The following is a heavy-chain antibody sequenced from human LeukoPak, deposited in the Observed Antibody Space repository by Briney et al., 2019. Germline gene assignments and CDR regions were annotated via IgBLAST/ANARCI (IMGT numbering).Heavy chain of an antibody. D-gene: IGHD1-26*01. CDR2: ISYDGSNK. J-gene: IGHJ6*02. Sequence: SGGSLRLSCAASGFTFSSYAMHWVRQAPGKGLEWVAVISYDGSNKYYADSVKGRFTISRDNSKNTLYLQMNSLRAEDTAVYYCARDVVGATLINYGMDVWGQGTTVTVSS. CDR3: ARDVVGATLINYGMDV. CDR1: GFTFSSYA. V-gene: IGHV3-30-3*01.